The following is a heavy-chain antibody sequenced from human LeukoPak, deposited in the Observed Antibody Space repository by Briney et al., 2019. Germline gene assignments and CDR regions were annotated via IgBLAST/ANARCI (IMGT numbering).Heavy chain of an antibody. CDR1: GYTFTGYY. Sequence: ASVKVSCKPAGYTFTGYYMHWVREAPGQELEWMGWINPNSDGTNHAQNFQGRVTMTRDTSISTAYMELSRLRSDDTAVYYCARDPIGIAAAGTFDYWGQGTLVTVSS. D-gene: IGHD6-13*01. CDR2: INPNSDGT. J-gene: IGHJ4*02. CDR3: ARDPIGIAAAGTFDY. V-gene: IGHV1-2*02.